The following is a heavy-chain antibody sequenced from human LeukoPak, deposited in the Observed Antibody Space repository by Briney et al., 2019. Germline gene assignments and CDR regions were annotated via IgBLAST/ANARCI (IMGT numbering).Heavy chain of an antibody. Sequence: GGSLRLSCAASGFTFSSYSMNWVRQAPGKGLEWVSYVSSSGFTIYYADSVKGRFTISRDNAKNSLYLQMNSLRAEDTAVYYCARGGYSYGPFDYWGQGTLVTVSS. J-gene: IGHJ4*02. V-gene: IGHV3-48*04. CDR2: VSSSGFTI. CDR1: GFTFSSYS. CDR3: ARGGYSYGPFDY. D-gene: IGHD5-18*01.